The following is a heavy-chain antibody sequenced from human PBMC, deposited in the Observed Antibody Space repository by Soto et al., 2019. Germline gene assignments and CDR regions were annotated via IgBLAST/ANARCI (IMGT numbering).Heavy chain of an antibody. D-gene: IGHD1-26*01. CDR3: ARDQGGSYYY. V-gene: IGHV1-18*03. Sequence: QVQLVQSGAEVKKPGASVKVSCKASGDNFTSYGSSWVRQDPGQGLEWMGWISAYNGNTNYAQKLQGRVTMTTDTSSSTAYMELRSRRSDDIAVYYFARDQGGSYYYCGHGALVAFSS. J-gene: IGHJ4*01. CDR2: ISAYNGNT. CDR1: GDNFTSYG.